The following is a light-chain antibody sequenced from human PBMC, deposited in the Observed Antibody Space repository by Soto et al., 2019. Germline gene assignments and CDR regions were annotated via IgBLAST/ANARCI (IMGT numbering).Light chain of an antibody. J-gene: IGLJ1*01. V-gene: IGLV1-47*01. CDR2: RNN. CDR3: AAWDDSLSGRGV. Sequence: QSELTQPPSASGTPGQRVTISCSGSSSNIGSNYVYWYQQLPGTAPKLLIYRNNQRPSGVPDRFSGSKSGTSASLAISGLRSEDEADYYCAAWDDSLSGRGVFGTGTRSPS. CDR1: SSNIGSNY.